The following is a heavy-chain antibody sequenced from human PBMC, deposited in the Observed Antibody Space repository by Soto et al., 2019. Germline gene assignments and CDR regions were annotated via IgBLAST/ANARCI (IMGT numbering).Heavy chain of an antibody. Sequence: GGSLRLSCAASGFTFSNHWMHWVRQGLGKGLVWVARTNGDGSDTSLADAVEGRFTISRGNARNILYLQMSGLTVEDTAIYYCEKAGKGRNGVDVWGLGTTVTVSS. CDR3: EKAGKGRNGVDV. D-gene: IGHD2-15*01. J-gene: IGHJ6*02. V-gene: IGHV3-74*01. CDR2: TNGDGSDT. CDR1: GFTFSNHW.